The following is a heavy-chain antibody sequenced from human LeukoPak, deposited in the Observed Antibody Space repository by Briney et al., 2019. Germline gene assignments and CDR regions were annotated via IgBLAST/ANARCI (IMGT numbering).Heavy chain of an antibody. CDR2: IHPGDSDT. CDR1: GYSFTSYW. Sequence: GESLKISCKGSGYSFTSYWIGWVRQMPGKGLEWMGIIHPGDSDTRYSPSFQGQVTISADKSISTAYLQWSSLKASDTAMYYCASSIRYYEFWSGYYTSYYFDYWGQGTLVTVSS. J-gene: IGHJ4*02. CDR3: ASSIRYYEFWSGYYTSYYFDY. D-gene: IGHD3-3*01. V-gene: IGHV5-51*01.